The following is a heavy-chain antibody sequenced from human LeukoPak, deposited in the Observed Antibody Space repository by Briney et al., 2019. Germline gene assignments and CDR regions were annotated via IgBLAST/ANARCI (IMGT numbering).Heavy chain of an antibody. CDR1: GGSISSSSYY. V-gene: IGHV4-39*01. Sequence: SETLSLTCTVSGGSISSSSYYWGWIRQPPGTGLEWIGSIYYSGSTYYNPSLKSRVTISVDTSKNQFSLKLSSVTAADTAVYYCALSTYYYDSSGYYLYYFDYWGQGTLVTVSS. J-gene: IGHJ4*02. D-gene: IGHD3-22*01. CDR3: ALSTYYYDSSGYYLYYFDY. CDR2: IYYSGST.